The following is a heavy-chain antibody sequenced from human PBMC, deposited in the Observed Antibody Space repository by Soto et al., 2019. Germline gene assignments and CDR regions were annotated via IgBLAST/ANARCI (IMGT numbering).Heavy chain of an antibody. J-gene: IGHJ6*02. Sequence: SGTLSLTCTVSGGSISSYYWSWIRQPPGKGLEWIGYIFYSGSTNYNPSLKSRVTISVDTSKNQFSLKLSSVTAADTAVYYCARHLTYCSAGSCYSDFPYYGMDVWGQGTTVTVSS. CDR2: IFYSGST. CDR1: GGSISSYY. CDR3: ARHLTYCSAGSCYSDFPYYGMDV. D-gene: IGHD2-15*01. V-gene: IGHV4-59*08.